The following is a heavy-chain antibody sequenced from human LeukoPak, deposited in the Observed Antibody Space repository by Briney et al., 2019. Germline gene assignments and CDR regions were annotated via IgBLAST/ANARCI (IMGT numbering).Heavy chain of an antibody. J-gene: IGHJ6*02. CDR2: IYSGGST. D-gene: IGHD3-10*01. Sequence: GGSLRLSCAASGFTVSSNYMSWDRQAPGKGLEWVSVIYSGGSTNYADSAKGRFTISRDNSKNTLYLQMNSLRAEDTAVYYCARISVLWYFYAMDVWGQGTTVTVSS. V-gene: IGHV3-66*01. CDR1: GFTVSSNY. CDR3: ARISVLWYFYAMDV.